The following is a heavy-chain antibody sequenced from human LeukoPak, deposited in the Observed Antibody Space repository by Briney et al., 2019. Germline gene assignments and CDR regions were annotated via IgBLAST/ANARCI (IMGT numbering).Heavy chain of an antibody. CDR1: GFTFSSRW. Sequence: GGSLRLSCVASGFTFSSRWMHWVRQAPGKGLVWVSIINTDGSTTRYADFVEGRFTISRDNAKKSLYLQMNSLRPEDTAVYYCARMPHYGDLNYSFDYWGQGTLVTVSS. V-gene: IGHV3-74*01. CDR3: ARMPHYGDLNYSFDY. J-gene: IGHJ4*02. D-gene: IGHD4-17*01. CDR2: INTDGSTT.